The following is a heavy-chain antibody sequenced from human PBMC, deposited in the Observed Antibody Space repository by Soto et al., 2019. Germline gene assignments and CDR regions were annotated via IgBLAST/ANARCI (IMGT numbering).Heavy chain of an antibody. CDR2: IIPIFGTA. CDR1: GGTFSSYA. Sequence: SVKVSCKASGGTFSSYAISWVRRAPGQGLEWMGGIIPIFGTANYAQKFQGRVTITADESTSTAYMELSSLRSEDTAVYYCARSLEEQSTIFGVVMRHTYGMDVWG. CDR3: ARSLEEQSTIFGVVMRHTYGMDV. V-gene: IGHV1-69*13. D-gene: IGHD3-3*01. J-gene: IGHJ6*02.